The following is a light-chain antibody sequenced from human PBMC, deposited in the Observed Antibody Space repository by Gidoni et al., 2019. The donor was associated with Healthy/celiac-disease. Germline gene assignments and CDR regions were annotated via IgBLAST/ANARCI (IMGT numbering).Light chain of an antibody. CDR1: ALTKQY. CDR2: KDS. J-gene: IGLJ2*01. V-gene: IGLV3-25*03. Sequence: SYDLTQPPSVSVSPGQTARITCSGDALTKQYADWYQQKPGPAPVLVIYKDSERPSGIPERFSGSSSGTTVTLTIGGVQAEDEADYYCQSADSSGTYVVFGGGTKLTVL. CDR3: QSADSSGTYVV.